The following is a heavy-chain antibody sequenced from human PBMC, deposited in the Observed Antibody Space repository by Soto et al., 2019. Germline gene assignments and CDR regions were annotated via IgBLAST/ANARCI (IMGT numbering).Heavy chain of an antibody. CDR2: IVYSGIN. CDR1: RGFTSRGACY. Sequence: NLCLTWSVSRGFTSRGACYWSWLRLHPENGLEWLGSIVYSGINHYNPSLKSRCSMSVDTSKRQLSLRLGFATVADTAVYYCARGRIYYAPWGQGTLVT. J-gene: IGHJ5*02. CDR3: ARGRIYYAP. D-gene: IGHD3-10*01. V-gene: IGHV4-31*02.